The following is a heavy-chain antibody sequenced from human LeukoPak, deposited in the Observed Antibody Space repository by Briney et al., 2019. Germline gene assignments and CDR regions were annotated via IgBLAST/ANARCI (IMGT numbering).Heavy chain of an antibody. J-gene: IGHJ6*02. Sequence: SETLSLTCTVSGGSISSYYWSWIRQPPGKGLEWIGYIYYSGSTNYNPSLKSRVTISVDTSKNQFSLKLSSVTAADTAVYYCARTLRSYYYGMGVWGQGTTVTVSS. CDR1: GGSISSYY. CDR2: IYYSGST. CDR3: ARTLRSYYYGMGV. D-gene: IGHD3-16*01. V-gene: IGHV4-59*01.